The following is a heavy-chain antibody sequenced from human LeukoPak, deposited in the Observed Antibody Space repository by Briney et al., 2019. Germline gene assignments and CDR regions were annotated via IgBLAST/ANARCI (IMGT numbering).Heavy chain of an antibody. CDR2: IYHSGST. Sequence: SQTLSLTCAVSGGSISSGGYSWSWIRQPPGKGLEWIGYIYHSGSTYYNPSLKSRVTISVDRSKNQFSLKLSSVTAADTAVYYCAGMGYYYYGMDVWGQGTTVTVSS. CDR1: GGSISSGGYS. D-gene: IGHD2-8*01. CDR3: AGMGYYYYGMDV. V-gene: IGHV4-30-2*01. J-gene: IGHJ6*02.